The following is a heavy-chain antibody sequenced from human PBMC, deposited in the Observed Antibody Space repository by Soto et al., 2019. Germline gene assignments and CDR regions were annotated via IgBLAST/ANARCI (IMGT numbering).Heavy chain of an antibody. D-gene: IGHD5-12*01. J-gene: IGHJ5*02. CDR2: IIPIFGTA. Sequence: GASVKVSCKASGGTFSSYAISWVRQAPGQGLEWMGGIIPIFGTANYAQKFQGRVTITADKSTSTAYMELGSLRSEDTAVYYCARDIHFLRSGGANWFDPWGQGTLVTVSS. CDR3: ARDIHFLRSGGANWFDP. CDR1: GGTFSSYA. V-gene: IGHV1-69*06.